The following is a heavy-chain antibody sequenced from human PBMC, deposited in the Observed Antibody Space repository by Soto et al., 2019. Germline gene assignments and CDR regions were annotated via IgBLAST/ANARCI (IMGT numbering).Heavy chain of an antibody. D-gene: IGHD6-6*01. V-gene: IGHV4-39*01. CDR2: IYYTGST. CDR3: AKSVARSIAAMDV. J-gene: IGHJ6*02. CDR1: GVDISSDDYY. Sequence: PSETMSLTCTVAGVDISSDDYYWGWISHPPGKGPEWLGTIYYTGSTDYNPSLKSRVTVSVDTSKNQFSLKLSSMTAADTAVYYCAKSVARSIAAMDVWGQGTTVTVSS.